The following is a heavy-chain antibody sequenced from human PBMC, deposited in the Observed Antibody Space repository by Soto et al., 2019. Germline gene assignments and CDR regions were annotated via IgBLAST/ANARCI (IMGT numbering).Heavy chain of an antibody. CDR3: ARPAMGVTGLWYFDY. Sequence: QVQLVESGGGVVQPGRSLRLSCAASGFTFSSYGMHWVRQAPGKGLEWVAVIWYDGSNKYYADSVKGRFTISRDNSKNTLYLQMNSLRAEDTAVYYCARPAMGVTGLWYFDYWGQGTLVTVSS. V-gene: IGHV3-33*01. D-gene: IGHD1-26*01. CDR2: IWYDGSNK. J-gene: IGHJ4*02. CDR1: GFTFSSYG.